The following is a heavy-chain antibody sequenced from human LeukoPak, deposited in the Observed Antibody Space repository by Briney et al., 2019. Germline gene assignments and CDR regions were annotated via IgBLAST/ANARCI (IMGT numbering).Heavy chain of an antibody. Sequence: PSETLSLTCTVYGGSISSYYWSWIRQPPGKGREWDGYIYYGGSTNYNPSLKSRVTISVDTSKNQFSLKLSSVTAADTAVYYCARGWWTTDAYGYYYYGMDVWGQGTTVTVSS. J-gene: IGHJ6*02. CDR3: ARGWWTTDAYGYYYYGMDV. CDR1: GGSISSYY. V-gene: IGHV4-59*01. CDR2: IYYGGST. D-gene: IGHD3-10*01.